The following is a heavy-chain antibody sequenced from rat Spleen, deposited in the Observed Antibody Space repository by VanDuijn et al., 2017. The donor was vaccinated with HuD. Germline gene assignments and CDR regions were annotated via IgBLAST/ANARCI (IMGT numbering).Heavy chain of an antibody. V-gene: IGHV5-7*01. J-gene: IGHJ1*01. CDR2: ISYDGSIP. CDR1: GFTFSDYF. Sequence: EVQLVESGGGLVQPGRSLKLSCAASGFTFSDYFMAWVRQAPTKGLEWVASISYDGSIPYYRDSVQGRITISRDYAKSTLYLQMDSLRSEETATYYCVRLLGAPDWYFDFWGPGTMVTVSS. CDR3: VRLLGAPDWYFDF. D-gene: IGHD5-1*01.